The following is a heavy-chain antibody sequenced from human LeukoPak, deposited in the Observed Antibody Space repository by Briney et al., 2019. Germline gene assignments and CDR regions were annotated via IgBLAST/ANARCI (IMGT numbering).Heavy chain of an antibody. CDR2: IIPIFGTA. D-gene: IGHD3-22*01. Sequence: GASVKVSCKASGSTFSSYAISWVRQSPGQGLEWMGGIIPIFGTANYAQKFQGRVTITADESTSTAYMELSSLRSEDTAVYYCARDFRNDYYDSSGYSGWGQGTLVTVSS. V-gene: IGHV1-69*13. J-gene: IGHJ4*02. CDR1: GSTFSSYA. CDR3: ARDFRNDYYDSSGYSG.